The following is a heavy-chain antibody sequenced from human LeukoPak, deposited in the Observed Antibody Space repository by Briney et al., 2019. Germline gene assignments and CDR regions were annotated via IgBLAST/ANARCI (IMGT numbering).Heavy chain of an antibody. CDR1: GFTFSDAW. V-gene: IGHV3-15*01. Sequence: GGSLRLSCVGSGFTFSDAWMSWVRQAPGKGLEWVGRIKSKSDGGTIDYAAPVKGRFTISRDDSRNTLYLQMNSLKTEDTAVYYCTARRQDGWWGQGTLVTVS. CDR3: TARRQDGW. J-gene: IGHJ4*02. D-gene: IGHD2-15*01. CDR2: IKSKSDGGTI.